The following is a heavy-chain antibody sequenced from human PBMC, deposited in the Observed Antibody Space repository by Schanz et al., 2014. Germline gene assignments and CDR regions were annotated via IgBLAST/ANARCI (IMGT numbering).Heavy chain of an antibody. J-gene: IGHJ6*03. V-gene: IGHV3-7*05. CDR2: IKHDGSVK. CDR1: EFTFSTDA. CDR3: AKGSRSGSKVMDV. Sequence: EVQLVQSGGGLVQPGGSLRLSCAASEFTFSTDAMSWVRQAPGKGPEWVANIKHDGSVKDYVDSEEGRFTISRDNSRNTLYLQMNSLRPEDTAVYYCAKGSRSGSKVMDVWGKGTTVTVSS. D-gene: IGHD3-10*01.